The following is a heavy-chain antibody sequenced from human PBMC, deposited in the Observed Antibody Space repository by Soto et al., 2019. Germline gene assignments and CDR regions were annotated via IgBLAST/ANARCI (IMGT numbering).Heavy chain of an antibody. V-gene: IGHV3-21*01. CDR1: GFTFSSYS. J-gene: IGHJ6*02. CDR3: ARDFRYSVPYYGMDV. Sequence: PGGSLRLSCAASGFTFSSYSMNWVRQAPGKGLEWVSSISSSSSYIYYADSVKGRFTISRDNAKNSLYLQMNSLRAEDTAVYYCARDFRYSVPYYGMDVWGQGTTVTVSS. CDR2: ISSSSSYI. D-gene: IGHD5-12*01.